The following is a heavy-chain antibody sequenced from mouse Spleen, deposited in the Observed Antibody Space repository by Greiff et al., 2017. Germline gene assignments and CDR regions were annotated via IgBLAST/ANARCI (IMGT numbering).Heavy chain of an antibody. CDR1: GYTFTSYW. V-gene: IGHV1-50*01. CDR2: IDPSDSYT. Sequence: VQLQQPGAELVKPGASVKLSCKASGYTFTSYWMQWVKQRPGQGLEWIGEIDPSDSYTNYNQKFKGKATLTVDTSSSTAYMQLSSLTSEDSAVYYCARWTTVLDYWGQGTTLTVSS. CDR3: ARWTTVLDY. D-gene: IGHD1-1*01. J-gene: IGHJ2*01.